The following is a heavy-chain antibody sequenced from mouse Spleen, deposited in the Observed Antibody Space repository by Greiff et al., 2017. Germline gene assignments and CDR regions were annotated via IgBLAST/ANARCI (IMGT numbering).Heavy chain of an antibody. V-gene: IGHV1-42*01. CDR1: GYSFTGYY. J-gene: IGHJ3*01. D-gene: IGHD2-5*01. CDR3: ASEGYYSNYLFAY. Sequence: EVQVVESGPELVKPGASVKISCKASGYSFTGYYMNWVKQSPEKSLEWIGEINPSTGGTTYNQKFKAKATLTVDKSSSTAYMQLKSLTSEDSAVYYCASEGYYSNYLFAYWGQGTLVTVSA. CDR2: INPSTGGT.